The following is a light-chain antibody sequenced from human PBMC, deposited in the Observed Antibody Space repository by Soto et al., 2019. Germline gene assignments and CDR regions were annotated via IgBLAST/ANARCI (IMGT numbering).Light chain of an antibody. CDR2: GAS. CDR3: QQYNNWPLFT. V-gene: IGKV3-15*01. J-gene: IGKJ3*01. Sequence: EIVMTQSPATLSVSPGERATLSCRASQSVFSNLAWYQQKPGQAPRLLIYGASTRATGIPARFSGSGSGTEFTLTITSLQSEDFAVYSCQQYNNWPLFTFGPGTKVDIK. CDR1: QSVFSN.